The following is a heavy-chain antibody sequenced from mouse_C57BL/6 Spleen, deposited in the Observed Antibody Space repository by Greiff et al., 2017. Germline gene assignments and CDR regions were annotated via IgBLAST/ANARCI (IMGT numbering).Heavy chain of an antibody. Sequence: VKLQESGAELAKPGASVKLSCKASGYTFTSYWMHWVKQRPGQGLEWIGYINPSSGYTKYNQKFTDQATLTADKSSSTAYMQLSSLTYEDSAVYYCARSYSNYVVEYFDYWGQGTTLTVSS. D-gene: IGHD2-5*01. CDR1: GYTFTSYW. CDR3: ARSYSNYVVEYFDY. J-gene: IGHJ2*01. CDR2: INPSSGYT. V-gene: IGHV1-7*01.